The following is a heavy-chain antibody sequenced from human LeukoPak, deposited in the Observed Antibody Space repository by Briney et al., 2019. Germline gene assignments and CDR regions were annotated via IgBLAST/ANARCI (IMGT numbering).Heavy chain of an antibody. J-gene: IGHJ4*02. CDR1: GYSISSGYY. Sequence: SETLSLTCTVSGYSISSGYYWGWIRQPPGKGLEWIGSIYHSGSTYYNPSLKSRVTISVDTFKKQFSLKMTSVTAADTAVYYCARVEAVTTLYYFDYWSQGTLVTVSS. CDR3: ARVEAVTTLYYFDY. D-gene: IGHD3-22*01. V-gene: IGHV4-38-2*02. CDR2: IYHSGST.